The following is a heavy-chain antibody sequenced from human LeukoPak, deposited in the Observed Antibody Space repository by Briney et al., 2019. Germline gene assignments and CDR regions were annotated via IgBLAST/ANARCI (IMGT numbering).Heavy chain of an antibody. CDR1: GYTFTSYG. V-gene: IGHV1-18*01. CDR2: ISAYNGNT. CDR3: ARLEDTAMGGWFDP. D-gene: IGHD5-18*01. Sequence: GASVTVSCKASGYTFTSYGISWVRQAPGQGLEWMGWISAYNGNTNYAQKLQGRVTMTTDTSTSTAYMELRSLRSDDTAVYYRARLEDTAMGGWFDPWGQGTLVTVSS. J-gene: IGHJ5*02.